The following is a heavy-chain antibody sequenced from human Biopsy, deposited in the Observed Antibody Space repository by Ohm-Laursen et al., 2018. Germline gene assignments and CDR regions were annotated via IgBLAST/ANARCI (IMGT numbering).Heavy chain of an antibody. D-gene: IGHD4-17*01. CDR1: GFDFRNYD. CDR2: LAFSSGRT. Sequence: SLRLSCAALGFDFRNYDLTWIRQAPGKGLEWVASLAFSSGRTYYADSVKGRFTISRDDSQNTLYLQMDSLRVADTAVYHCAKYQLPATATSILDYWGQGALVTVSS. J-gene: IGHJ4*02. CDR3: AKYQLPATATSILDY. V-gene: IGHV3-23*01.